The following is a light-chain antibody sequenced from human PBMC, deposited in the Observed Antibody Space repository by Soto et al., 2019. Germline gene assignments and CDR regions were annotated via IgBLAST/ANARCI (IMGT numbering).Light chain of an antibody. J-gene: IGKJ5*01. CDR3: QQYGDSRVT. Sequence: EIVLTQSPGTLSFSPGERATLSCRASQSVSSSYLAWYQQKPGQAPSLLIYDASSRATGIPDRFSGSGSGTDFTLTISRLEPEDFAVYYCQQYGDSRVTFGQGTRLEIK. CDR1: QSVSSSY. CDR2: DAS. V-gene: IGKV3-20*01.